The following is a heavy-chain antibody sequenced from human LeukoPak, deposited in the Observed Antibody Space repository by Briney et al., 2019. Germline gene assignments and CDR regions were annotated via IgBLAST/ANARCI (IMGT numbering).Heavy chain of an antibody. J-gene: IGHJ4*02. CDR3: ARDVAREFDF. V-gene: IGHV1-46*01. CDR1: GYIFITYY. D-gene: IGHD5-24*01. CDR2: INPRDGGT. Sequence: ASVKVSCKASGYIFITYYIHWVRQAPEQGLEWMGVINPRDGGTNYAQKFQDRVTMTRDTSTGTIYMDLVSLRSEDTAIYYCARDVAREFDFWGQGTLVTVSS.